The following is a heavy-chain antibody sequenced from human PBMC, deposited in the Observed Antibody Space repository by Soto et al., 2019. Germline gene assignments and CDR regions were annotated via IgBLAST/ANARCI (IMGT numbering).Heavy chain of an antibody. CDR2: IRYGGTT. D-gene: IGHD3-10*01. CDR1: GVSDDSVNKHF. V-gene: IGHV4-59*02. J-gene: IGHJ5*02. CDR3: ARGLVYGSGRNWFDP. Sequence: PSETLSLTCDVSGVSDDSVNKHFRSWFRQSPGKGLEWIGYIRYGGTTNYNPSLSSRVTMSLDTSKNQFSLRLTSVTAADTAVYYCARGLVYGSGRNWFDPWGQGTLVTVSS.